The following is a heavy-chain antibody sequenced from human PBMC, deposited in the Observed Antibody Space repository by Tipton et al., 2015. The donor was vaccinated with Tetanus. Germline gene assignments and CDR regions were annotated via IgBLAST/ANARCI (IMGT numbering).Heavy chain of an antibody. CDR2: INHSGST. J-gene: IGHJ4*02. CDR1: GGSFSGYY. CDR3: ARGRHFIEVALPLDY. V-gene: IGHV4-34*01. Sequence: TLSLTCAVYGGSFSGYYWSWIRQPPGKGLEWIGEINHSGSTNYNPSLKSRVTMSVDKSKNQFSLKLSPVTAADTAVYYCARGRHFIEVALPLDYWGQGTLVTVSS. D-gene: IGHD6-19*01.